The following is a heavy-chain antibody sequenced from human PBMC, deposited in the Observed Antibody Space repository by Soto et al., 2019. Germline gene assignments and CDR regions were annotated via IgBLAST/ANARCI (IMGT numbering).Heavy chain of an antibody. CDR3: AKDSGYCTNGVCYYFDY. V-gene: IGHV3-30*18. Sequence: QVQLVESGGGVVQPGGSLRLSCAASGFTFSSYGMHWVRQAPGKGLEWVAVISYDGSNKYYADSVKGRFTISRDNSKNTLYLQMNSLRAEDTAVYYCAKDSGYCTNGVCYYFDYWGQGTLVTVSS. CDR1: GFTFSSYG. CDR2: ISYDGSNK. J-gene: IGHJ4*02. D-gene: IGHD2-8*01.